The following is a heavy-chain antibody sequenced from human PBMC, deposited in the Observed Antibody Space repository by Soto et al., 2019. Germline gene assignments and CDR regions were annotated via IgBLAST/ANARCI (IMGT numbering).Heavy chain of an antibody. D-gene: IGHD3-16*01. CDR1: GASVSDYY. V-gene: IGHV4-59*02. CDR3: ARWGHPAVKAFDI. Sequence: SETLSLTCTVSGASVSDYYWNWVRQPLGKGLEWIGFIHYTGSRTFNPSLQSRVTMSVDVSQNQFSLRLTSVTAADTAIYYCARWGHPAVKAFDIWGQGTTVTVSS. CDR2: IHYTGSR. J-gene: IGHJ3*02.